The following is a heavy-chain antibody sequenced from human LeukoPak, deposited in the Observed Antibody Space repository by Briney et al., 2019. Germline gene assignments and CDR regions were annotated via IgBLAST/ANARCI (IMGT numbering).Heavy chain of an antibody. J-gene: IGHJ4*02. CDR3: ARGGEPKWELLYQDY. CDR2: INPNSGGT. D-gene: IGHD1-26*01. V-gene: IGHV1-2*02. Sequence: ASVKVSCKASGYIFVDFYMYWVGQAPGQGLEWMGWINPNSGGTNSAQKFQGRVTLTRDTSISTAFMELNSLTSDDTAVYYCARGGEPKWELLYQDYWGQGTLVTVSS. CDR1: GYIFVDFY.